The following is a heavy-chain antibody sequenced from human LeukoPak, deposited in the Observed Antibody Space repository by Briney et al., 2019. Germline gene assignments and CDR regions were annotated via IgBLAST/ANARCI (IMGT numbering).Heavy chain of an antibody. Sequence: GGSLRLSCAASGFTFSSYAMSWVRQAPGKGLEWVSSISNSGASTYFADSVKGRFTISRDNSKNTLYLQMNSLRAEDTAVYYCAREVGSGWHYFDCWGQGTLVTASS. V-gene: IGHV3-23*01. CDR1: GFTFSSYA. D-gene: IGHD6-19*01. CDR2: ISNSGAST. CDR3: AREVGSGWHYFDC. J-gene: IGHJ4*02.